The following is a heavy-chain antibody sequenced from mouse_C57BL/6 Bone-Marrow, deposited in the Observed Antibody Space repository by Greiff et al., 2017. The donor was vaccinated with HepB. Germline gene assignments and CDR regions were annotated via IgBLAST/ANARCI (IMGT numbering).Heavy chain of an antibody. D-gene: IGHD1-1*01. Sequence: QVHVKQSGAELVKPGASVKMSCKASGYTFTSYWITWVKQRPGQGLEWIGDIYPGSGSTNYNEKFKSKATLTVDTSSSTAYMQLSSLKSEDSAVYYCARGCYGSSPAWFAYWGQGTLVTVSA. V-gene: IGHV1-55*01. CDR2: IYPGSGST. CDR3: ARGCYGSSPAWFAY. J-gene: IGHJ3*01. CDR1: GYTFTSYW.